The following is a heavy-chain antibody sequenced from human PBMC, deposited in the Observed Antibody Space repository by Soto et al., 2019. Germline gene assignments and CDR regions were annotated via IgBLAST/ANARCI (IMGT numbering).Heavy chain of an antibody. J-gene: IGHJ6*02. V-gene: IGHV4-34*01. Sequence: QVQLQQWGAGLLKPSETLSLTCAVYGGSFSGYYWSWIRQPPGKGLEWIGEINHSGSTNYNPSLKRRVPISVDTSKNQFSLTRSSVTAAATAVYYCASVVSSGWFSYGMDVWGQGNTVTVSS. CDR2: INHSGST. CDR1: GGSFSGYY. D-gene: IGHD6-19*01. CDR3: ASVVSSGWFSYGMDV.